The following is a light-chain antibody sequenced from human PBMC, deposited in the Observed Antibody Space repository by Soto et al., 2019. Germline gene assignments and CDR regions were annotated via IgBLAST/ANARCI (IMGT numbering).Light chain of an antibody. Sequence: ILMTQSPATLSVSPGERATLSCRASQSVSNNLAWYQQKPGQAPRLLIYGASSRATGIPDRFSGSGSGTDFTLTISRLEPEDFAVYYCQQYGSSPRFTFGPGTKVDIK. CDR1: QSVSNN. CDR2: GAS. V-gene: IGKV3-20*01. CDR3: QQYGSSPRFT. J-gene: IGKJ3*01.